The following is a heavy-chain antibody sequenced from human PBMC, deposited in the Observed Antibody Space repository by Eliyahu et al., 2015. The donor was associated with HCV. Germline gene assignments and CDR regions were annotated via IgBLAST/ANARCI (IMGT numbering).Heavy chain of an antibody. CDR1: GYSFTSYW. CDR2: IYPGDSDT. D-gene: IGHD6-13*01. Sequence: EVQLVQSGAEVKKPGESLKISCKGSGYSFTSYWXGWVXXXPGKGLEWMGIIYPGDSDTRYSPSFQGQVTISADKSISTAYLQWSSLKASDTAMYYCARQSWWQGWIKEASSSWADSYYFDYWGQGTLVTVSS. CDR3: ARQSWWQGWIKEASSSWADSYYFDY. J-gene: IGHJ4*02. V-gene: IGHV5-51*01.